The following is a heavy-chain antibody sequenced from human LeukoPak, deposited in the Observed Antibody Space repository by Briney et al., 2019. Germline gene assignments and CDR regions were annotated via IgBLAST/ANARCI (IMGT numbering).Heavy chain of an antibody. Sequence: ASVKVSCKASGGTFSSYAISWVRQAPGRGLEWMGRIIPILGIANYAQKFQGRVTITADKSTSTAHMELSSLRSEDTAVYYCARAGGSYRLLPYYYYGMDVWGQGTTVTVSS. D-gene: IGHD1-26*01. CDR3: ARAGGSYRLLPYYYYGMDV. V-gene: IGHV1-69*04. CDR2: IIPILGIA. J-gene: IGHJ6*02. CDR1: GGTFSSYA.